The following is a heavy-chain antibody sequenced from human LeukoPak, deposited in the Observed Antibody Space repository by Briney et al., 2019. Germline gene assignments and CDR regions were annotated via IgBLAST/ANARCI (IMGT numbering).Heavy chain of an antibody. Sequence: PSETLSLTCTVSGGSITSGDYYWTWIRQPPGKGLEWIGYIYYSGSTYSNPSLRSRVTISVDTSKNQFSLNVGSVTAADTAVYYCARERRIDFYGDYPWGNYDYWGQGALVTVSS. J-gene: IGHJ4*02. V-gene: IGHV4-30-4*01. CDR1: GGSITSGDYY. D-gene: IGHD4-17*01. CDR3: ARERRIDFYGDYPWGNYDY. CDR2: IYYSGST.